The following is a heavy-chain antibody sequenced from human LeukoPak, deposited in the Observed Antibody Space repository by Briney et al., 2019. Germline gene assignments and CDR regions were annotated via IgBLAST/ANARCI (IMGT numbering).Heavy chain of an antibody. V-gene: IGHV3-7*01. CDR2: IKGDESDR. Sequence: GGSLRLPCEASGFTFSDYWMIWVRQAPGKGLEWVADIKGDESDRFYVDSVRGRFSISRDNAKNSLYLHMNSLRVEDTALYYCARLYVDPMTTTSYYFDSWGQGTLVTVSS. D-gene: IGHD4-17*01. CDR1: GFTFSDYW. CDR3: ARLYVDPMTTTSYYFDS. J-gene: IGHJ4*02.